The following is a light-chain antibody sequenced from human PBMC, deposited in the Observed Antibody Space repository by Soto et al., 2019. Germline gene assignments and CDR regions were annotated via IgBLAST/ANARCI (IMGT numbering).Light chain of an antibody. CDR2: QVT. CDR1: GSDIATFNY. Sequence: QSVLAQPASVSGSPRQSITISCTGSGSDIATFNYVSWYQQYPGKAPKLLIYQVTSRASGVSHRFSGSKSGNTAALTISGLQPEDEAEYYCNSYSSTSFYVFGTGTKVTVL. J-gene: IGLJ1*01. CDR3: NSYSSTSFYV. V-gene: IGLV2-14*01.